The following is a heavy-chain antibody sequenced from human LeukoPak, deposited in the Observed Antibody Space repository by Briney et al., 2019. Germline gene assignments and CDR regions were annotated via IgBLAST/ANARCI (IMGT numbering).Heavy chain of an antibody. CDR3: ARGRFGYYYDSSGYYYWFDP. J-gene: IGHJ5*02. CDR2: INRSGST. CDR1: GGSFSGYY. V-gene: IGHV4-34*01. Sequence: SETLSLTCAVYGGSFSGYYWSWIRQPPGKGLEWIGEINRSGSTNYNPSLKSRVTISVDTSKNQFSLKLSSVTAADTAVYYCARGRFGYYYDSSGYYYWFDPWGQGTLVTVSS. D-gene: IGHD3-22*01.